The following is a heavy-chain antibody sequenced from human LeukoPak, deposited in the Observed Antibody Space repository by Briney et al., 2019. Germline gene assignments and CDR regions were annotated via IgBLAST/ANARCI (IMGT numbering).Heavy chain of an antibody. CDR1: GFTFSSHW. Sequence: GGSLRLSCAASGFTFSSHWMHWVRQAPGKGLVWVSRVKGDGTFTNYADSVYGRFTISRDNAKNTLYLRMHSLRAEDTAVYYRVRDGDDFNFDYWGQGNLVTVSS. CDR3: VRDGDDFNFDY. J-gene: IGHJ4*02. CDR2: VKGDGTFT. D-gene: IGHD5-24*01. V-gene: IGHV3-74*01.